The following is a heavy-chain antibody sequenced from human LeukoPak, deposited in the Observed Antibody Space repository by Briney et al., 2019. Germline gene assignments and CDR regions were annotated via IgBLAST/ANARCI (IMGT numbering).Heavy chain of an antibody. CDR3: ASYGTSWRYYFDF. V-gene: IGHV3-21*01. CDR2: ISSDANHI. CDR1: GFAFSSYS. Sequence: GGPQRLSCAASGFAFSSYSMNWVRQAPGKGLEWVSSISSDANHIYYADSVKGRFTISRDNAKNSLYLQMNSLQAEDTAVYYCASYGTSWRYYFDFWGQGTLVTVSS. J-gene: IGHJ4*02. D-gene: IGHD2-2*01.